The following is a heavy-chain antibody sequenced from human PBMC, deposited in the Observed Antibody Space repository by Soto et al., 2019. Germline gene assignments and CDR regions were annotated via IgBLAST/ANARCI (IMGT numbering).Heavy chain of an antibody. Sequence: QLQLQESGPGLVKPSETLSLTCTVSGGSISTSSYHWGWIRQPAGKGLEWIGSSHYIGSTYYNPSLNSRVTISVETSNYQFSLKLNSVTATDTSVYYCARLSRCSGSQRPNWVYPWCQVTLVTVS. J-gene: IGHJ5*02. CDR2: SHYIGST. CDR1: GGSISTSSYH. V-gene: IGHV4-39*01. CDR3: ARLSRCSGSQRPNWVYP. D-gene: IGHD3-10*02.